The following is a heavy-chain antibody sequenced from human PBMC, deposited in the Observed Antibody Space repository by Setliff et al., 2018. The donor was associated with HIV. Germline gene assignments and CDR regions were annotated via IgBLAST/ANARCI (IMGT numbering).Heavy chain of an antibody. CDR3: ARDGNSSGYYYVDLDY. J-gene: IGHJ4*02. D-gene: IGHD3-22*01. CDR2: INQDGIEK. V-gene: IGHV3-7*01. Sequence: GGSLRLSCAASGFTFSSYWMSWVRQAPGKGLEWVANINQDGIEKYYVDSVKGRFTISRDNAKNSLYLQMNSLSVEDTAVYYCARDGNSSGYYYVDLDYWGQGTLVTVSS. CDR1: GFTFSSYW.